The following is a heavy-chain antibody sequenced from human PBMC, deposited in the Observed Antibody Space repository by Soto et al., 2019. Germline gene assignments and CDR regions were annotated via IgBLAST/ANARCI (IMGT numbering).Heavy chain of an antibody. CDR1: DGSINNYY. V-gene: IGHV4-59*01. Sequence: NPSETLSLTCTVSDGSINNYYWSWIRQPPGGTLEWIGHVYYTGTTNYSPSLRSRVTISLDTSRNQFSLKLSSVTAADTAVYYCARTDYSKIDYWGQGALVTVSS. CDR3: ARTDYSKIDY. D-gene: IGHD4-4*01. J-gene: IGHJ4*02. CDR2: VYYTGTT.